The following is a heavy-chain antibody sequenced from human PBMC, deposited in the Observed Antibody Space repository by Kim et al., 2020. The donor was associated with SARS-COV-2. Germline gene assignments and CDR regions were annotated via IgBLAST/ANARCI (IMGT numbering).Heavy chain of an antibody. V-gene: IGHV3-23*01. Sequence: GGSLRLSCAASGFTFRNYGMTWVRQAPGKGLEWISAISASADTSYYAASVKGRFIISRDNFGATLYLQINSLRGDDTATYYCAKESSGHGPVYLDHWGQGTLVTVSS. CDR1: GFTFRNYG. CDR2: ISASADTS. D-gene: IGHD2-15*01. CDR3: AKESSGHGPVYLDH. J-gene: IGHJ4*02.